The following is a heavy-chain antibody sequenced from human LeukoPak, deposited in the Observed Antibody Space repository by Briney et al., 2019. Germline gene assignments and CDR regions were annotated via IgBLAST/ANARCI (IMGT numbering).Heavy chain of an antibody. Sequence: PGASLRLSCAASGFTFSSYAMSWLRQAPGKGLEWVSAISGSGGSTYYADSVKGRFTISSDNSKNTLYLQMNSLRAEDTAVYYCAKADNQTTKYSSSWSLYGMDVWGQGTTVTVSS. CDR3: AKADNQTTKYSSSWSLYGMDV. CDR2: ISGSGGST. V-gene: IGHV3-23*01. CDR1: GFTFSSYA. D-gene: IGHD6-13*01. J-gene: IGHJ6*02.